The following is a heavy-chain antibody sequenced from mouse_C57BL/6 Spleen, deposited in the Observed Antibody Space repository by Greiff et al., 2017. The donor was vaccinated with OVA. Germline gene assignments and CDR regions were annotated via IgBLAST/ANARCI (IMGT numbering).Heavy chain of an antibody. V-gene: IGHV1-62-2*01. CDR2: FYPGSGSI. D-gene: IGHD2-2*01. Sequence: VQLQQSGAELVKPGASVKLSCKASGYTFTEYTIHWVKQRPGQGLEWIGWFYPGSGSIKYNEKFKDKATLTAYKSSSTAYMELRRLTSADSAVYFCARHEGVPMVYFDYWGQGTTLTVSA. J-gene: IGHJ2*01. CDR1: GYTFTEYT. CDR3: ARHEGVPMVYFDY.